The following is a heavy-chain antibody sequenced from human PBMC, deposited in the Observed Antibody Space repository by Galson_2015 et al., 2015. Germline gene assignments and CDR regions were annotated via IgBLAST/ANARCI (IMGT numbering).Heavy chain of an antibody. D-gene: IGHD4-11*01. CDR3: ARAADQYFDS. J-gene: IGHJ4*02. Sequence: SVKVSCKAFGYSFTTSDYIHWVRQAPGQGLEWMGIINPSDGIANYTEKSQGRVTMTRDTSTSSVYIDVSRLRSEDTAVYYCARAADQYFDSWGQGTPVTVSS. V-gene: IGHV1-46*01. CDR2: INPSDGIA. CDR1: GYSFTTSDY.